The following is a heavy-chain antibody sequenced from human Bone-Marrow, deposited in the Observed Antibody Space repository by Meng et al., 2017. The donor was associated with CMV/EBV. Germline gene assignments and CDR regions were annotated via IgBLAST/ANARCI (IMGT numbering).Heavy chain of an antibody. V-gene: IGHV3-23*03. D-gene: IGHD1-1*01. J-gene: IGHJ4*02. Sequence: GESLKISCEASGFTFGDYALSWVRQAPGKGLEWVSVIYSGGSSTYYADSVKGRFTISRDNSKNTLYLQMSSLRVEDTAVYYCAKDRFKAGSFFDSWGQGTLVTVSS. CDR3: AKDRFKAGSFFDS. CDR1: GFTFGDYA. CDR2: IYSGGSST.